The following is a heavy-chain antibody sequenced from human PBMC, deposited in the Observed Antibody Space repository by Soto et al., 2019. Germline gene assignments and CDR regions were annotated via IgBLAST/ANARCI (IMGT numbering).Heavy chain of an antibody. CDR1: GFTFSSYA. D-gene: IGHD1-26*01. V-gene: IGHV3-23*01. J-gene: IGHJ4*02. CDR3: AGATYYNLVSDPRDVDY. Sequence: EVQLLESGGGLLQSGGSLRLSCAASGFTFSSYAMSWVRQAPGKGLEWVSGISCGGGFTYYADSVKGRFTISGDNSKNTLYLQMTSLRADETAVYYCAGATYYNLVSDPRDVDYWGQGTLVTVSS. CDR2: ISCGGGFT.